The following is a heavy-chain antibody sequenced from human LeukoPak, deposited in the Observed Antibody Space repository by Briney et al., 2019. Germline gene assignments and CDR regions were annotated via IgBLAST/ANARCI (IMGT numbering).Heavy chain of an antibody. CDR3: AIEDCGGDCYPDY. V-gene: IGHV3-72*01. CDR1: GFTFSDHY. J-gene: IGHJ4*02. D-gene: IGHD2-21*02. Sequence: GGSLRLSCAASGFTFSDHYMDWVRQAPGKGLEWVGRTRNKANSYTTEYAASVKGRFTISRDDSKNSLYLQMNSLKTEDTAVYYCAIEDCGGDCYPDYWGQGTLVTVFS. CDR2: TRNKANSYTT.